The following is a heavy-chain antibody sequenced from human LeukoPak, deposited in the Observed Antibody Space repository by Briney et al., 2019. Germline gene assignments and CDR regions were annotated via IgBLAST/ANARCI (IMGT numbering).Heavy chain of an antibody. CDR1: GGSFSGYY. J-gene: IGHJ4*02. Sequence: SETLSLTCAVYGGSFSGYYWSWIRQPPGKGLEWIGEINHSGSTDYNPSLKSRVTISVDRSKNQFSLKLSSVTAADTAVYYCARGRRVVVVAATRPGSQTFDYWGQGTLVTVSS. D-gene: IGHD2-15*01. CDR2: INHSGST. V-gene: IGHV4-34*01. CDR3: ARGRRVVVVAATRPGSQTFDY.